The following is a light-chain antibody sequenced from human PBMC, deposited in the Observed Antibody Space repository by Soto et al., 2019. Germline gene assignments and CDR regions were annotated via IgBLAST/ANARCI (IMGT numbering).Light chain of an antibody. CDR1: QSISSW. CDR2: KAS. J-gene: IGKJ1*01. V-gene: IGKV1-5*03. CDR3: QHYNSYPPWT. Sequence: DIQMTQSPSTLSASVGDRVTITCRASQSISSWLAWYQQEPGKAPKLLIYKASSLQSGVPSRFSGSGSGTELPLTISRLQPDDFATYYCQHYNSYPPWTFGQGTKGEIK.